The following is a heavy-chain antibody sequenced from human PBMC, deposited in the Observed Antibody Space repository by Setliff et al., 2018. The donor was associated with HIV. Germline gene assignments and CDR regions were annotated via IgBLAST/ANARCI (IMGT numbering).Heavy chain of an antibody. V-gene: IGHV4-4*09. J-gene: IGHJ5*02. Sequence: PSEILSLTCTVSGDSISSYSWNWIRQSPGGGLEWIGFIFSSGSTKYNPSLQSRVTMSIDTSKNQFSLRLTSVTAADTAVYYCARRIDDSGSFPDKNWFDTWGQGSLVTVSS. CDR1: GDSISSYS. D-gene: IGHD3-10*01. CDR2: IFSSGST. CDR3: ARRIDDSGSFPDKNWFDT.